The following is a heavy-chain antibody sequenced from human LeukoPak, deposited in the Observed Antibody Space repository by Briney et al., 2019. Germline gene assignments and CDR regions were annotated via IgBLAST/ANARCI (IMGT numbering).Heavy chain of an antibody. CDR3: AKGSTIEITRAFDF. Sequence: PGGSLRLSCAASGFTFINYGMNWVRQAPGKGLEWVAIISGSGDTSYQAGSVKGRFTISRDNSNNTLYLQMNSLRAEDTAVYYCAKGSTIEITRAFDFWGQGTLVTVSS. CDR2: ISGSGDTS. V-gene: IGHV3-23*01. J-gene: IGHJ4*02. CDR1: GFTFINYG. D-gene: IGHD7-27*01.